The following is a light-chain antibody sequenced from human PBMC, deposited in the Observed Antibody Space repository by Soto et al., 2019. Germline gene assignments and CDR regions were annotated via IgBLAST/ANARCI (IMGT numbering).Light chain of an antibody. CDR3: QQYGSSRWT. Sequence: EVVLTQSPGTLSLSPGERTTLSCRASQRISSSYLAWYQQKPGQAPRLLIYAASSRATGMPDRFSGSGSGTDFALTISRLESEDFAEYYCQQYGSSRWTFSQGTKVEIK. V-gene: IGKV3-20*01. CDR2: AAS. CDR1: QRISSSY. J-gene: IGKJ1*01.